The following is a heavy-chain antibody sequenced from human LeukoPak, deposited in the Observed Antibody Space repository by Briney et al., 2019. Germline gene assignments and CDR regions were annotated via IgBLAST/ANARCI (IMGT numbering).Heavy chain of an antibody. V-gene: IGHV4-34*01. CDR2: INHSGST. CDR3: ARRQRRRDDLRFDP. J-gene: IGHJ5*02. CDR1: GGSFSGYY. D-gene: IGHD3/OR15-3a*01. Sequence: SETLSLTCAVYGGSFSGYYWSWIRQPPGKGLEWIGEINHSGSTNYNPSLKSRATMSVDTSKNQFSLKLSSVTAADTAVYYCARRQRRRDDLRFDPWGQGTLVTVSS.